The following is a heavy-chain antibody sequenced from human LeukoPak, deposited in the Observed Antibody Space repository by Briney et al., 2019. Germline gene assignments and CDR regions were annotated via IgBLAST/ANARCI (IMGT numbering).Heavy chain of an antibody. CDR1: GYTFTNYA. CDR2: ISAYNGNT. J-gene: IGHJ4*02. V-gene: IGHV1-18*01. Sequence: ASVKVSCKASGYTFTNYAMNWVRQAPGQGHEWMGWISAYNGNTNYAQKLQGRVTMTTDTSTSTAYMELRSLRSDDTAVYYCARDRDVDTAMEFDYWGQGTLVTVSS. D-gene: IGHD5-18*01. CDR3: ARDRDVDTAMEFDY.